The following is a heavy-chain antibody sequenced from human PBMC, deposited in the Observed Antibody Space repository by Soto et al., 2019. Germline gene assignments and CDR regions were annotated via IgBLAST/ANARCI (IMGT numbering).Heavy chain of an antibody. CDR3: ARGGVAARTFDY. J-gene: IGHJ4*02. V-gene: IGHV5-51*01. CDR1: GYSFTSYW. Sequence: GESLKISCKSSGYSFTSYWIGWVRQMPGQGLEWMGIIYPSDSDTRYSPSFQGQVTISADKSIGTSYLQWSSLQASDTAMYYCARGGVAARTFDYWGQGTLVTVSS. D-gene: IGHD6-6*01. CDR2: IYPSDSDT.